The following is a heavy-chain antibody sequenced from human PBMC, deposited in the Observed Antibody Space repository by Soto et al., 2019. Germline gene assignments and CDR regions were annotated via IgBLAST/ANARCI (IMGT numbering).Heavy chain of an antibody. J-gene: IGHJ6*02. CDR2: ISYDGSNE. Sequence: QEQLVESGGGVVQPGRSLRLSCAASGFTFSSYGMHWVRQAPGKGLEWVAVISYDGSNEYHADSVKGRFTISRDNSKSTLFLQMNSLRADDTAVYYCAKDPNFDILTAYYGMDVWGRGTTVTVSS. D-gene: IGHD3-9*01. CDR3: AKDPNFDILTAYYGMDV. V-gene: IGHV3-30*18. CDR1: GFTFSSYG.